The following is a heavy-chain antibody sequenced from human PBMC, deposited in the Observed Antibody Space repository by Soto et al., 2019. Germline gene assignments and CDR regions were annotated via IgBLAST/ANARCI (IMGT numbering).Heavy chain of an antibody. CDR3: ARTYGSGRARPLDV. V-gene: IGHV4-28*01. Sequence: SETLSLTCAVSGYSISSSNWWGWIRQPPGKGLEWIGYIYYSGSTYYNPSLKSRVTMSVDTSKNQFSLKLSSVTAVDTAVYYCARTYGSGRARPLDVWGQGTTVTVSS. CDR2: IYYSGST. J-gene: IGHJ6*02. D-gene: IGHD3-10*01. CDR1: GYSISSSNW.